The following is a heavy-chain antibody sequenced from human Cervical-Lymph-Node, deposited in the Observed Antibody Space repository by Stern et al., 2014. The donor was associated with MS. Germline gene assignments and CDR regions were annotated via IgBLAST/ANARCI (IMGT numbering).Heavy chain of an antibody. D-gene: IGHD4-17*01. CDR2: IIPIFGTP. V-gene: IGHV1-69*01. CDR1: GGTFSTQA. J-gene: IGHJ6*02. Sequence: VQLLQSGAEVKKPGSSVKVSCKASGGTFSTQAINWVRQAPGQGLEWVGGIIPIFGTPNYAQKVQDRVTITSDESTRTAYMDLNSLRSEDTAVYYCATPSTVTVGGMDVWGQGTTVTVSS. CDR3: ATPSTVTVGGMDV.